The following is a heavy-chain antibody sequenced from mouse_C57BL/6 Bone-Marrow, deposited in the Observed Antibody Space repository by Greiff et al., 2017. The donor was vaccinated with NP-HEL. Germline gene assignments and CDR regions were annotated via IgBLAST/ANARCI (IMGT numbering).Heavy chain of an antibody. CDR2: INPSSGYT. CDR3: ARSVVPGVLAY. CDR1: GYTFTSYT. V-gene: IGHV1-4*01. J-gene: IGHJ3*01. D-gene: IGHD1-1*01. Sequence: QVQLKESGAELARPGASVKMSCKASGYTFTSYTMHWVKQRPGQGLEWIGYINPSSGYTKYNQKFKDKATLTADKSSSTAYMQLSSLTSEDSAVYYCARSVVPGVLAYWGQGTLVTVSA.